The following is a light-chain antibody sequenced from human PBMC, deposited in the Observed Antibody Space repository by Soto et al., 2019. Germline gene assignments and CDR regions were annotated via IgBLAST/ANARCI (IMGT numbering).Light chain of an antibody. CDR1: QTISSW. CDR2: DAS. Sequence: TPSPYTLSVSVGDRVTITCRASQTISSWLAWYQQRPGQAPRLLIYDASNRATGVPARFSGSRSGTDFTLTISDLEPADFGIYYCQQRLNWPPGFGQGAKVDIK. V-gene: IGKV3-11*01. CDR3: QQRLNWPPG. J-gene: IGKJ1*01.